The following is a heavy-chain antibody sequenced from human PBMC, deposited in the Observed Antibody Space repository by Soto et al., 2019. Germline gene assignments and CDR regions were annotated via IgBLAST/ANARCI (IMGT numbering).Heavy chain of an antibody. CDR2: INPATGAA. CDR3: ARGGGVGVAGSAAFDM. J-gene: IGHJ3*02. Sequence: QLHLVQSGAVVKKPGASVTVSCSASGYPVTAYYMHWVRQAPGRGLEWMGGINPATGAAKYTQTFQCMVTLTRDTSTRTVFMELIGLTSEDTAVFYWARGGGVGVAGSAAFDMWGQGTLVTVSS. D-gene: IGHD6-19*01. V-gene: IGHV1-2*02. CDR1: GYPVTAYY.